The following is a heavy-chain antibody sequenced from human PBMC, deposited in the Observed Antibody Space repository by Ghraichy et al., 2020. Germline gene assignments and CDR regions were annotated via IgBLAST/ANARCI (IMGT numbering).Heavy chain of an antibody. CDR1: GFMFSTYW. CDR2: IKPDGSEK. D-gene: IGHD2-21*02. Sequence: GESLRLSCAASGFMFSTYWMGWVRQIPGKGLQWVANIKPDGSEKYYEDSVKGRFIISRDNPSNSLYLHMNSLRAEDTAVFHCARIYCGGDCYSGHWYFDLWGRGTLVTVSS. CDR3: ARIYCGGDCYSGHWYFDL. J-gene: IGHJ2*01. V-gene: IGHV3-7*03.